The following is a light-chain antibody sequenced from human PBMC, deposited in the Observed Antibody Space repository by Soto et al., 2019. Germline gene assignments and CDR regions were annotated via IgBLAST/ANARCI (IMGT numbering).Light chain of an antibody. CDR1: SSNIGSNT. CDR3: ATWHDSLNALV. CDR2: SSN. V-gene: IGLV1-44*01. J-gene: IGLJ2*01. Sequence: QSVLTQPPSASGTPGQRVTISCSGSSSNIGSNTVNWYQQLPGTAPKLLIYSSNQRPSGVTDRFSGSKSGTSASLAISGLQSEDEADYYCATWHDSLNALVFGGGTKLTVL.